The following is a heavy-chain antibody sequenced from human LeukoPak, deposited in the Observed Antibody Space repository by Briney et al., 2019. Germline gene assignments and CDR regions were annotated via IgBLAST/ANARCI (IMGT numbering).Heavy chain of an antibody. CDR3: ARVAVVPAAPTFDY. CDR2: INHNGST. D-gene: IGHD2-2*01. CDR1: GGSLSGYY. Sequence: SETLSLTCAVYGGSLSGYYWSWIRQPPGKGLEWIGEINHNGSTNYNPSLKSRVTISVDTSKNQFSLKLSSVTAADAAVYYCARVAVVPAAPTFDYWGQGTLVTVSS. J-gene: IGHJ4*02. V-gene: IGHV4-34*01.